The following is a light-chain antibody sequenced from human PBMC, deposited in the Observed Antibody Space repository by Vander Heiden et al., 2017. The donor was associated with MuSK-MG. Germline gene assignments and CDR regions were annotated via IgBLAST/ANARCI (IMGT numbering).Light chain of an antibody. CDR1: SLRTYS. V-gene: IGLV3-19*01. CDR2: GKN. Sequence: SSELTQDPSVSAALGQTVSITCHGDSLRTYSAGWYQQNPGQAPLLLIYGKNNRPSGIPDRFSGSTSGNTASLTISGPQAEDEADYYCNARDSSGDRSVFGTGT. CDR3: NARDSSGDRSV. J-gene: IGLJ1*01.